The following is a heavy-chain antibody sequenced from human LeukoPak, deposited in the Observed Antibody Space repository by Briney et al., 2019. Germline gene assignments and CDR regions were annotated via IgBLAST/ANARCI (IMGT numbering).Heavy chain of an antibody. V-gene: IGHV1-18*01. Sequence: ASVKVSCKASGYTFTRYGISWVRQAPGQGLEWMGWIRVDNGDTDNAQKFQGRVTITADKSTSTAYMELSSLRSEDTAVYYCARDLTSKKYRSGWPFDYWGQGTLVTVSS. D-gene: IGHD6-19*01. CDR2: IRVDNGDT. J-gene: IGHJ4*02. CDR3: ARDLTSKKYRSGWPFDY. CDR1: GYTFTRYG.